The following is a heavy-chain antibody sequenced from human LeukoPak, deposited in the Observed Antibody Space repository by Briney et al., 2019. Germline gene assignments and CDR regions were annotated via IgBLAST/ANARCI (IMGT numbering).Heavy chain of an antibody. CDR1: GGSFSGYY. Sequence: SETLSLTCAVYGGSFSGYYWSWIRQPPGKGLEWIGEINHSGSTNYNPSLKSRVTISVDTSKNQFSLKLSSVTAADTAVYYCARRFRHRPFDPWGQGTLVTVSS. CDR3: ARRFRHRPFDP. CDR2: INHSGST. D-gene: IGHD3-16*01. J-gene: IGHJ5*02. V-gene: IGHV4-34*01.